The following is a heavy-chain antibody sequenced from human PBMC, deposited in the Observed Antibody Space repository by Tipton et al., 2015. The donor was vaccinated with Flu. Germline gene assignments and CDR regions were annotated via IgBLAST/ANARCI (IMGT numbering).Heavy chain of an antibody. CDR3: ARDYRGATTGYYYYYGMDV. V-gene: IGHV4-31*03. D-gene: IGHD1-26*01. J-gene: IGHJ6*02. Sequence: LRLSCTVSGGSISSGGYYWSWIRQHPGKGLEWIGYIYYSGSTYYNPSLKSRVTISVDTSKNQFSLKLSSVTAADTAVYYCARDYRGATTGYYYYYGMDVWGQGTTVTVSS. CDR1: GGSISSGGYY. CDR2: IYYSGST.